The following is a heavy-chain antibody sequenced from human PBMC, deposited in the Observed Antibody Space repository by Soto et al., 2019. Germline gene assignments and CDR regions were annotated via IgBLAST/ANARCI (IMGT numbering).Heavy chain of an antibody. CDR2: IYPGDSDT. Sequence: RGESLKISCKASGYSFTNYWIGWVRQMPGKGLEWMGIIYPGDSDTSYSPSFQGRVTISADKSINTAYLQWSSLKASDTAIYYCARPTVITGIDFWGQGTLVTVSS. J-gene: IGHJ4*02. D-gene: IGHD4-4*01. CDR1: GYSFTNYW. V-gene: IGHV5-51*01. CDR3: ARPTVITGIDF.